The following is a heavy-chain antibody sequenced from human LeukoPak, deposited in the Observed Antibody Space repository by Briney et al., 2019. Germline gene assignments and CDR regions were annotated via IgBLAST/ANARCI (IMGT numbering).Heavy chain of an antibody. Sequence: ASVKVSCKASGYIFTSYGISWVRQAPGQGREWMGWICAYNGNTNYAQKLQGRVTMTTDTSTSTAYMELRSLRSDDTAVYYCARDSDYDILTGYYTSVNRGFDYWGQGTLVTVSS. CDR2: ICAYNGNT. V-gene: IGHV1-18*04. J-gene: IGHJ4*02. CDR3: ARDSDYDILTGYYTSVNRGFDY. CDR1: GYIFTSYG. D-gene: IGHD3-9*01.